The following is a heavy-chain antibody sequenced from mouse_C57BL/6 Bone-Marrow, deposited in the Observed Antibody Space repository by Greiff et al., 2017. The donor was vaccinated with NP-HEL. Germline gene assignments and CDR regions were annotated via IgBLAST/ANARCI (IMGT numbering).Heavy chain of an antibody. D-gene: IGHD1-1*01. Sequence: EVQLQESGGGLVKPGGSLKLSCAASGFTFSSYAMSCVRQTPEMRLEWVATLSDGGSYTSYPDNVKGRFTISRDNAKNNLYLKMSQLKSEDTAMYYCARDYDYGSEDYWGQGTTRTVSS. CDR3: ARDYDYGSEDY. V-gene: IGHV5-4*01. J-gene: IGHJ2*01. CDR2: LSDGGSYT. CDR1: GFTFSSYA.